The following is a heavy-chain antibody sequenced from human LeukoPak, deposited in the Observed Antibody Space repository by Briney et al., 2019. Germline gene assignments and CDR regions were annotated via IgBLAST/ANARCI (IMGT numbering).Heavy chain of an antibody. CDR2: ISAYNGNT. Sequence: AAVKVSCNASGYTFTSYGISWVRQAPGQGLEWMGWISAYNGNTNYAQKLQGRVTMTTDTSTSTAYMELRSLRSDDTAVYYCARGDSSGYSSYYYYGMDVWGQGTTVTVSS. D-gene: IGHD3-22*01. CDR3: ARGDSSGYSSYYYYGMDV. V-gene: IGHV1-18*01. CDR1: GYTFTSYG. J-gene: IGHJ6*02.